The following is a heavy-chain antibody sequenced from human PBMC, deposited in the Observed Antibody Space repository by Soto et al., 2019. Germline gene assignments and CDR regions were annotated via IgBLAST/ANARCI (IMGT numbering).Heavy chain of an antibody. D-gene: IGHD3-16*01. CDR2: IFPGDSDT. CDR3: VRPNFGALTHFDF. CDR1: GYTFTNYW. V-gene: IGHV5-51*01. J-gene: IGHJ4*02. Sequence: PGESLKISCKAIGYTFTNYWIGWVRQTLGKGLEWMGIIFPGDSDTRYNPSFEGQVTVSADESISTAYLQWNTLKASDTAMYYCVRPNFGALTHFDFWGQGTLVTVSS.